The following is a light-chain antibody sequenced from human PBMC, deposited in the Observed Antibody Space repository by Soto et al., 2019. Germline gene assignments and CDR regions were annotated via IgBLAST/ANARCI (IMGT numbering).Light chain of an antibody. CDR1: QSISSW. J-gene: IGKJ3*01. V-gene: IGKV1-5*01. Sequence: DIQMTQSPSTLSASVGDRVTITCRASQSISSWLAWYQQKPGKAPKLLIYDASSLGSGVPSRFSASGSGTEFTLTISSLQPDDFSTYYCQQYNSYRFTCGRGPKVDIK. CDR3: QQYNSYRFT. CDR2: DAS.